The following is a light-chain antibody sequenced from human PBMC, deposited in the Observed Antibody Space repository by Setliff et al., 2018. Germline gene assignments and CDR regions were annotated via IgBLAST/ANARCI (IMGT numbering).Light chain of an antibody. J-gene: IGLJ1*01. CDR2: DVT. CDR1: SRDVGAYNY. CDR3: RSYTGFSYV. V-gene: IGLV2-11*01. Sequence: QSVLTQPRSVSGSPGQSVTISCTGASRDVGAYNYVSWYQQHPGKVPKLMIYDVTKRPSGVPDRFSGSKSGNTASLTVSGLQAEDEADYYCRSYTGFSYVFGSGTKGTVL.